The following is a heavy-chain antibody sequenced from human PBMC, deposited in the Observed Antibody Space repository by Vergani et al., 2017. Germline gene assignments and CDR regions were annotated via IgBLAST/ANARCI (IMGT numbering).Heavy chain of an antibody. J-gene: IGHJ6*02. V-gene: IGHV1-2*02. D-gene: IGHD3-16*01. CDR1: GYTFTGYY. CDR3: ARALDYYYGMDV. Sequence: VQLVQSGAEVKKPGASVKVSCKDSGYTFTGYYMHWVRQAPGQGLEWMGWINPNSGGTNYAQKFQGRVTMTRDTSISTAYMELSRLRSDDTDVYYCARALDYYYGMDVWSQGATVTLSS. CDR2: INPNSGGT.